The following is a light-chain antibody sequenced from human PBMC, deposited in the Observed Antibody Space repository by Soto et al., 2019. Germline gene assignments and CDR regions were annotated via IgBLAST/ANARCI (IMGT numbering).Light chain of an antibody. V-gene: IGKV1-5*01. CDR2: DAS. CDR3: QQYNSYSLP. CDR1: QSISSW. J-gene: IGKJ4*01. Sequence: IRLIQFPSILTESVGDRVTITCRASQSISSWLALYHQKPGNAPKLMVYDASSFERGVPSGCSGCGSGTKFTLPITGLQANDFVTYYNQQYNSYSLPFGGGTKVDIK.